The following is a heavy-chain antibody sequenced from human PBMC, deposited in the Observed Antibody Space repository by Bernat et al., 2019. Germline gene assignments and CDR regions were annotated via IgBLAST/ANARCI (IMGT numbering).Heavy chain of an antibody. CDR2: IYYSGST. CDR3: ARSGYCSSTSCPPNY. Sequence: QLQLQESGPGLVKPSETLSLTCTVSGGSISSSSYYWGWIRQPPGKGLEWIGSIYYSGSTNYNPSLKSRVTISVDTSKNQFSLKLSSVTAADTAVYYCARSGYCSSTSCPPNYWGQGTLVTVSS. J-gene: IGHJ4*02. V-gene: IGHV4-39*07. CDR1: GGSISSSSYY. D-gene: IGHD2-2*01.